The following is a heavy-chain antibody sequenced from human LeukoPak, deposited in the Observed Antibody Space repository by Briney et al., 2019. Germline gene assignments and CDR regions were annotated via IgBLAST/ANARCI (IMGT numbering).Heavy chain of an antibody. CDR2: INPNSGGT. D-gene: IGHD4-17*01. J-gene: IGHJ3*02. V-gene: IGHV1-2*06. Sequence: ASVKVCCKASGYTFTGYYLHWVRQAPGHGLEWMGRINPNSGGTNFAQKFQGRVTMTRDTSISTAYMELSSLRSEDTAVYYCARGRKHGVDAFDIWGQGTMVTVSS. CDR1: GYTFTGYY. CDR3: ARGRKHGVDAFDI.